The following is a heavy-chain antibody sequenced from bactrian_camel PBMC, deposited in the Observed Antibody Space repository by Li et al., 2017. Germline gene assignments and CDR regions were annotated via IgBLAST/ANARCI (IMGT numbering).Heavy chain of an antibody. J-gene: IGHJ6*01. Sequence: HVQLVESGGGSVQAGGSLRLSCAASGYTFSNTCMGWFRQAPGKEREGVAGIYTRGGETYYVDSVKGRFTVSRDNAKNTLYLQMNDLKPEDTAGYYCAATRIAGFPAVSRFPPETVCRTNFAAWGQGTQVTVS. CDR2: IYTRGGET. D-gene: IGHD1*01. V-gene: IGHV3S54*01. CDR1: GYTFSNTC. CDR3: AATRIAGFPAVSRFPPETVCRTNFAA.